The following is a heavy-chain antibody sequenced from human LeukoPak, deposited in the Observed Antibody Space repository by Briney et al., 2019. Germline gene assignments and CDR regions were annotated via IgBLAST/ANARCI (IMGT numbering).Heavy chain of an antibody. Sequence: GGSLRLSCAASGFTFSSYGMHWVRQAPGKGLEWVAFIRYDGSNEYYADSVKGRFTISRDNSKNTLYLQMNSLRAEDTAVYYCAKSGVVPAAIPYYFDYWGQGTLVTVSS. J-gene: IGHJ4*02. CDR3: AKSGVVPAAIPYYFDY. V-gene: IGHV3-30*02. D-gene: IGHD2-2*02. CDR2: IRYDGSNE. CDR1: GFTFSSYG.